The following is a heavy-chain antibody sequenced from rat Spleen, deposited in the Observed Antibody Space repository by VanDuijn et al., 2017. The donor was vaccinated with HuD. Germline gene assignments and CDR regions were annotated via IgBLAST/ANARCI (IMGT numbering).Heavy chain of an antibody. CDR1: GFTFSYYY. V-gene: IGHV5-25*01. D-gene: IGHD5-1*01. CDR3: ARHSTGKGFGY. J-gene: IGHJ3*01. Sequence: EVQLVESGGGLVQPGRSLKLSCAASGFTFSYYYMAWVRQAPKKGLEWVATISTSGSRTYYPDSVKGRFTISRDNAKSSLYLQMNSLKSEDTATYYCARHSTGKGFGYWGQGTLVTVSS. CDR2: ISTSGSRT.